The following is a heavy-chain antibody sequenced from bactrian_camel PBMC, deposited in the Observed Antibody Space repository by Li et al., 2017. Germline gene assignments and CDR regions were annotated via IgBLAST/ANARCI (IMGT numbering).Heavy chain of an antibody. Sequence: DVQLVESGGGSVQAGGSLRLSWAASGYTYNRNCMAWFRQAPGKEREGVARIATGSGNTDYADSVKGRFTISQDGAENTVYLQIDSLKPEDTAMHICASKGSWCCTSPLAFIHWGQGTQVTVS. D-gene: IGHD3*01. CDR3: ASKGSWCCTSPLAFIH. J-gene: IGHJ4*01. CDR2: IATGSGNT. V-gene: IGHV3S40*01. CDR1: GYTYNRNC.